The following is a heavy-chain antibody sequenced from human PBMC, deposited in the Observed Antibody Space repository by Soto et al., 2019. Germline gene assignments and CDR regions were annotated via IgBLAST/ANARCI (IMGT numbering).Heavy chain of an antibody. D-gene: IGHD7-27*01. Sequence: QVQLVQSGAEVKKPGASVKVSCKAAAYTFTSYDINWVRQATGQDFEWMGWMNPNNGNTAYAQKFQGRVTMTRDTSKSTAFMELSSLTSEDPAVYYCARGPRNWGVDYWGQGTLVTVSS. CDR1: AYTFTSYD. CDR2: MNPNNGNT. J-gene: IGHJ4*02. V-gene: IGHV1-8*01. CDR3: ARGPRNWGVDY.